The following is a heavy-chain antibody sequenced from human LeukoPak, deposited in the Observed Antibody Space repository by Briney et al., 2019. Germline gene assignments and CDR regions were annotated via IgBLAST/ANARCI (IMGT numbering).Heavy chain of an antibody. CDR3: ARDHAYYDILTGPFDY. Sequence: GGSLRLSCAASGFTFSSYEMNWVRQAPGKGLEWVSYISSSGSTIYYADSVKGRFTISRDNAKNSLYLQMNSLRAEDTAVYYCARDHAYYDILTGPFDYWGQGTLVTVSS. V-gene: IGHV3-48*03. J-gene: IGHJ4*02. CDR1: GFTFSSYE. CDR2: ISSSGSTI. D-gene: IGHD3-9*01.